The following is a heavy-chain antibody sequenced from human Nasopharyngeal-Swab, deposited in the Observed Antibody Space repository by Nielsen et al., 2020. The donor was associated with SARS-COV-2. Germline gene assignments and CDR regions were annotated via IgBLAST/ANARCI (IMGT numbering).Heavy chain of an antibody. J-gene: IGHJ6*03. D-gene: IGHD6-6*01. CDR1: GYSFTSYW. CDR2: VYPGDSDT. Sequence: GESLKISCQGSGYSFTSYWIGWVRQMPGKGLEWMGIVYPGDSDTRYSPSFQGQVTISADKSISTAYLQWSSLKASDTAMYYCARVEYSSSRYYYMDVWGKGTTVTVSS. V-gene: IGHV5-51*01. CDR3: ARVEYSSSRYYYMDV.